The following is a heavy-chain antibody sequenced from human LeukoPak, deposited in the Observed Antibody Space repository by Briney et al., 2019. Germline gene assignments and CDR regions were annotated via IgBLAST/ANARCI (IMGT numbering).Heavy chain of an antibody. CDR1: GFTVSTNY. D-gene: IGHD4-17*01. V-gene: IGHV3-53*01. CDR2: ISSAGST. Sequence: PGGSLRLSCAASGFTVSTNYMTWVHQAPGKGLEWVSVISSAGSTYYADSVKGRFTISRDNSKNTLYLQMNSLREEDTAVYYCASQTTVKYYFDSWGQGTLVTVSS. J-gene: IGHJ4*02. CDR3: ASQTTVKYYFDS.